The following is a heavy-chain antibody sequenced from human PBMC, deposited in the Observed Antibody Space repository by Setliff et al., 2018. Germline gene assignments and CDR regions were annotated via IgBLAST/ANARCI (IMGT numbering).Heavy chain of an antibody. D-gene: IGHD1-26*01. V-gene: IGHV3-30*01. CDR1: GFIFSNYA. J-gene: IGHJ4*02. CDR2: ISYDASNK. CDR3: ATWNGRYSDY. Sequence: GGSLRLSCAASGFIFSNYAMHWVRQAPGKGLEWVALISYDASNKYYADSVKGRFTISRDNSKNTLYVQMNNLRAEDMAVYYCATWNGRYSDYWGQGTLVTVSS.